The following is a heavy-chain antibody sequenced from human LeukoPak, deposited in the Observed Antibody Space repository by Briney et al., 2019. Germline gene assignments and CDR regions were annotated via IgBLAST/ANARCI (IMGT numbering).Heavy chain of an antibody. CDR1: GGSFSGYY. Sequence: SETLSLTCAVYGGSFSGYYWSWIRQPPGKGLEWIGEINHSGSTNYNPSLKSRVTISVDTSKNQLSLKLSSVTAADTAVYYCARLRVVAAAEFDPWGQGTLVTVSS. J-gene: IGHJ5*02. D-gene: IGHD6-13*01. CDR3: ARLRVVAAAEFDP. CDR2: INHSGST. V-gene: IGHV4-34*01.